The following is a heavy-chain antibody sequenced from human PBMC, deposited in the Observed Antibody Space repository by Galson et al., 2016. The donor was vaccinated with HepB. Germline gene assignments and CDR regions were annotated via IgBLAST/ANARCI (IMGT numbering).Heavy chain of an antibody. CDR1: GFSFSSYW. V-gene: IGHV3-7*03. D-gene: IGHD2-21*02. CDR3: ASSYIKYTGDSTMGAS. CDR2: IKEDGSAK. Sequence: SLRLSCAGSGFSFSSYWVSWVRQAPGKGLEWVANIKEDGSAKNYADSVKGRFTMSRDNVEESVYLHMNSLRVEDTAVYYCASSYIKYTGDSTMGASWGQGTLVTVSS. J-gene: IGHJ5*02.